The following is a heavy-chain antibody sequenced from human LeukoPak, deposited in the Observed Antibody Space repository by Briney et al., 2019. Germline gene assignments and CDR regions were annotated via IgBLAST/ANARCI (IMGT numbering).Heavy chain of an antibody. Sequence: GGSLRLSCAASGFTFSSYGVHWVRQAPGEGLEWVAVISYDGNNEYYADSVKGRFTISRDNFKNTLYLQMNSLRAEDTAVYYCAGQGAMTGRVDYFQHWGQGTLVTVSS. D-gene: IGHD1-26*01. J-gene: IGHJ1*01. CDR1: GFTFSSYG. CDR3: AGQGAMTGRVDYFQH. CDR2: ISYDGNNE. V-gene: IGHV3-30*03.